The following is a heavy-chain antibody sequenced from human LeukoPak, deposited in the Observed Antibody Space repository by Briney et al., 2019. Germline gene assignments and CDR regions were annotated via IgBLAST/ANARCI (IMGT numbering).Heavy chain of an antibody. CDR3: AREEDDNNFFDY. D-gene: IGHD5-24*01. V-gene: IGHV5-51*01. Sequence: GESLKISCKGSGYSFSTYWIGWVRQMPGKGLEWMGIIYPGNSDTRYSPSFQGQVTISADKSISTAYLQWSSLKASDTAMYYCAREEDDNNFFDYWGQGTLVTVSS. CDR2: IYPGNSDT. CDR1: GYSFSTYW. J-gene: IGHJ4*02.